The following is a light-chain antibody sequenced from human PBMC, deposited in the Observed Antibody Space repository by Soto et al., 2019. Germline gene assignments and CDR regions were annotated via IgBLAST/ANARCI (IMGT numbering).Light chain of an antibody. CDR1: QSVLHSSNNKNY. CDR3: QQYYSTPPYT. V-gene: IGKV4-1*01. CDR2: WAS. Sequence: DIVMTQSPDSLAVSLGERATINCKSSQSVLHSSNNKNYLAWYQQKPGQPPKLLIYWASTRESGVPDRFSGSGSGTEFTLTISSLQAEDVAVYYCQQYYSTPPYTFGQGTKLEIK. J-gene: IGKJ2*01.